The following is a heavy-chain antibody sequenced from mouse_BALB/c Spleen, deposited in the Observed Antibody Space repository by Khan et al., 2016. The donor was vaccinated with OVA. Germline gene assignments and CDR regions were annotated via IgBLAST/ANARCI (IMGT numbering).Heavy chain of an antibody. CDR2: IDPSDSYT. J-gene: IGHJ3*01. CDR1: GYTFTTYW. Sequence: QVQLKQSGAELVKPGASVKLSCKASGYTFTTYWMHWVKRRPGQGLEWIGEIDPSDSYTNYNQDFKGKATLTVDKSSSTAYMQLSSLTSEDSAVYYCARSYLYGSSTCFGYWGQGTLVTVSA. D-gene: IGHD1-1*01. V-gene: IGHV1-69*02. CDR3: ARSYLYGSSTCFGY.